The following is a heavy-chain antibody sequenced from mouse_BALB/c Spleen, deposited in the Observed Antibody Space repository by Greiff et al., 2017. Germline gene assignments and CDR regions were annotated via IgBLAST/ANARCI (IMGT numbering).Heavy chain of an antibody. CDR3: ARNDGYSWFAY. CDR2: IYPGDGDT. D-gene: IGHD2-3*01. V-gene: IGHV1-87*01. J-gene: IGHJ3*01. Sequence: VQLQESGAELARPGASVKLSCKASGYTFTSYWMQWVKQRPGQGLEWIGAIYPGDGDTRYTQKFKGKATLTADKSSSTAYMQLSSLASEDSEVYYCARNDGYSWFAYWGQGTLVTVSA. CDR1: GYTFTSYW.